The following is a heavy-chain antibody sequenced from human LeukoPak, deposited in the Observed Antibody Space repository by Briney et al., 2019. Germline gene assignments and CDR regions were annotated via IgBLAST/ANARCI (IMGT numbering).Heavy chain of an antibody. J-gene: IGHJ6*02. Sequence: GGSLRLSCAASGFTFDDYAMHWVRQAPGKGLEWVSSISSSSSYIYYADSVKGRFTISRDNAKNSLYLQMNSLRAEDTAVYYCARDALYDIVAPTGMDVWGQGTTVTVSS. V-gene: IGHV3-21*01. CDR3: ARDALYDIVAPTGMDV. CDR1: GFTFDDYA. D-gene: IGHD5-12*01. CDR2: ISSSSSYI.